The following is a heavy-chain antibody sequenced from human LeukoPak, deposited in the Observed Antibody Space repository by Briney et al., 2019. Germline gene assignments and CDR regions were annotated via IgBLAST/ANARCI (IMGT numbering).Heavy chain of an antibody. D-gene: IGHD6-19*01. J-gene: IGHJ4*02. CDR3: AKGYSSAWYYFDY. CDR1: GFTLSSYG. Sequence: GGSLRLSCAASGFTLSSYGMTWVRQAPGKGLEWVSGISGSGGSTYYADSVKGRFTISRDNSKSTLYLQMNSLGAEDTAVYYCAKGYSSAWYYFDYWGQGTLVTVSS. V-gene: IGHV3-23*01. CDR2: ISGSGGST.